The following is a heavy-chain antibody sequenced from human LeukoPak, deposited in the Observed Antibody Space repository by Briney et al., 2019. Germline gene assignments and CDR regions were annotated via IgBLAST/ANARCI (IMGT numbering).Heavy chain of an antibody. CDR1: GFTFDNYA. V-gene: IGHV3-9*01. CDR3: AKETFDY. J-gene: IGHJ4*02. CDR2: ISWNSGNI. Sequence: PGGSLRLSCAASGFTFDNYAMHWVRQAPGKSLEWVSGISWNSGNIGYADSVKGRFTISRDNAKNSLFLQMNSLRPEDTALYYCAKETFDYWGQGTLVTVSS.